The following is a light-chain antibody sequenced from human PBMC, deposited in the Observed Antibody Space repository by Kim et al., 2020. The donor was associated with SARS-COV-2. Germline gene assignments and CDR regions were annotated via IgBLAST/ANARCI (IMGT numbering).Light chain of an antibody. CDR1: SSDVGGYNY. J-gene: IGLJ3*02. Sequence: PGQAITISCTGTSSDVGGYNYVSWYQQHPGKAPKLMIYDVSKRPSGVSNRFSGSKSGNTASLTISGLQAEDEADYYYSSYTSSSTLFGGGTQLTVL. CDR3: SSYTSSSTL. CDR2: DVS. V-gene: IGLV2-14*04.